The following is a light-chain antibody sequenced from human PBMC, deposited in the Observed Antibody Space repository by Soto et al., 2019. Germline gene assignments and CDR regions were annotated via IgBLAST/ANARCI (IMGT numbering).Light chain of an antibody. CDR1: SGHSSYI. J-gene: IGLJ3*02. Sequence: QAVVTQSSSASASLGSSVKLTCTLSSGHSSYIIAWHQRQPGKAPRYLMKLEGSGSYNKGSGVPDRFSGSSSGANRYLTISNLQFEDEADYYCETWDSNTRMFGGGTKLTVL. CDR2: LEGSGSY. V-gene: IGLV4-60*02. CDR3: ETWDSNTRM.